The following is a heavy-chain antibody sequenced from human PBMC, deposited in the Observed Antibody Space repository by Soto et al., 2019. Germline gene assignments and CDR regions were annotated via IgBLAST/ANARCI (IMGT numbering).Heavy chain of an antibody. CDR1: GGSISSSSYY. J-gene: IGHJ4*02. CDR2: IYYSGST. D-gene: IGHD2-2*01. V-gene: IGHV4-39*01. CDR3: ARQTYCSSTSCYARFDY. Sequence: SETLSITCTVSGGSISSSSYYWGWIRQPPGKGLEWIGSIYYSGSTYYNPSLKSRVTISVDTSKNQFSLKLSSVTAADTAVYYCARQTYCSSTSCYARFDYWGQGTPVTVSS.